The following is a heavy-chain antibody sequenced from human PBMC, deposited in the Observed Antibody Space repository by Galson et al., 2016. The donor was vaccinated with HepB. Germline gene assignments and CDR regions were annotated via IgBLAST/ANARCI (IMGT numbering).Heavy chain of an antibody. CDR2: MSGSGGRT. V-gene: IGHV3-23*01. Sequence: SLRLSCADSGFTFSSYAMSWVRQAPGKGLEWVPAMSGSGGRTYYADSVKGRFTISRDNSKNTLYLQMNSLRAEDTAVYYCARYYDILTGYSNYGMDVWGQGTTVTVSS. CDR3: ARYYDILTGYSNYGMDV. CDR1: GFTFSSYA. J-gene: IGHJ6*02. D-gene: IGHD3-9*01.